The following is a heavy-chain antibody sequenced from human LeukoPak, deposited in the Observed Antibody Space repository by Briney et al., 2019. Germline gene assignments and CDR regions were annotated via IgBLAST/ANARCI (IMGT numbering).Heavy chain of an antibody. CDR3: ARGPTGGLIYFDF. CDR1: GYTFTSYD. Sequence: ASVKVSCKASGYTFTSYDINWVRQASGQGLEWMGWMNPNSGNTGYAQKFQGRVTITRNTSIGTAYMELSRLRSDDTAVYYCARGPTGGLIYFDFWGQGTLVTVSS. CDR2: MNPNSGNT. J-gene: IGHJ4*02. V-gene: IGHV1-8*03. D-gene: IGHD2-8*02.